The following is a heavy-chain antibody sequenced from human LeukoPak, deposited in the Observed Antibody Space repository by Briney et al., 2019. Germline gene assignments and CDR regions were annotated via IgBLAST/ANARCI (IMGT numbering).Heavy chain of an antibody. CDR1: GYTFTSYG. V-gene: IGHV1-18*01. J-gene: IGHJ4*02. Sequence: ASVKVSCKASGYTFTSYGINWVRQTPGQGLEWMGWISVYNGYTGYAQKFRGRVTMTTDTSTRTTYMELRGLKSDDTAVYYCARDSGWELKQYYFDHWGQGTLVTVSS. D-gene: IGHD1-26*01. CDR2: ISVYNGYT. CDR3: ARDSGWELKQYYFDH.